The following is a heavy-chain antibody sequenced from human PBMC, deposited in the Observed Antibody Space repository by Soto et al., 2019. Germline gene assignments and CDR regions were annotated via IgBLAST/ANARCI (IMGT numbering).Heavy chain of an antibody. V-gene: IGHV4-34*01. D-gene: IGHD5-18*01. J-gene: IGHJ4*02. CDR2: INHSGST. Sequence: SETLSLTCAFYGVSFSGYYWSWIRQPPGKGLEWIGEINHSGSTNYNPSLKSRVTISVDTSKNQFSLKLSSVTAADTAVYYCARGRGYSYGSTFDYWGQGTLVTVSS. CDR1: GVSFSGYY. CDR3: ARGRGYSYGSTFDY.